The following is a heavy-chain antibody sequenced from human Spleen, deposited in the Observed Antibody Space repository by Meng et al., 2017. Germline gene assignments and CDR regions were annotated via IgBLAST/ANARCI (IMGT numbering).Heavy chain of an antibody. D-gene: IGHD2-15*01. V-gene: IGHV1-2*02. CDR3: ASGTPGRSYCDY. CDR2: FVNYVDT. Sequence: QVQLVQSGAEVKKPGASLQVSCKASGYTFTGYYVHWVRQAPGQGLEWMGWFVNYVDTYPAPKFQGRVTMTTDTHTNTAFMELRSLTSDDTAVYYCASGTPGRSYCDYWGQGTLVTVSS. CDR1: GYTFTGYY. J-gene: IGHJ4*02.